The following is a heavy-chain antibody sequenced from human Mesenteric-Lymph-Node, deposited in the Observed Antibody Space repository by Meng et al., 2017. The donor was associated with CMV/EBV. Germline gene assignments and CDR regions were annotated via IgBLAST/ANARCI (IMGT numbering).Heavy chain of an antibody. CDR3: ANGDGEQLARLC. CDR2: ISGSGNSI. J-gene: IGHJ4*02. D-gene: IGHD6-6*01. CDR1: GFIFSNYE. Sequence: GESLKISCAASGFIFSNYEMSWVRQAPGKGLEWVSYISGSGNSIYYADSVMGRFTISRDNVKNSLYLQMNSLRVEDTAVYYCANGDGEQLARLCWGQGTLVTVSS. V-gene: IGHV3-48*03.